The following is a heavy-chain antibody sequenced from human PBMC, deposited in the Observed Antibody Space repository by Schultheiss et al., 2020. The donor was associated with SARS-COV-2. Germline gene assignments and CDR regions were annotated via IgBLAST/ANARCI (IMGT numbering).Heavy chain of an antibody. V-gene: IGHV3-23*01. D-gene: IGHD6-13*01. CDR3: ARAGIAADPCFDY. CDR2: ISSSGSTI. CDR1: GFTFSSYA. J-gene: IGHJ4*02. Sequence: GESLKISCAASGFTFSSYAMSWVRQAPGKGLEWVSYISSSGSTIYYADSVKGRFTISRDNSKNTLYLQMNSLRAEDTAVYYCARAGIAADPCFDYWGQGTLVTVSS.